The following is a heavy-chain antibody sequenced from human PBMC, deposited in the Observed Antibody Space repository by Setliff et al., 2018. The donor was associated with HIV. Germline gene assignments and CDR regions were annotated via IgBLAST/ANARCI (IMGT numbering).Heavy chain of an antibody. CDR2: IYPGDSDT. CDR1: GYNFTSFW. V-gene: IGHV5-51*01. Sequence: GESLKISCQVSGYNFTSFWIGWVRQMPGKGLEWMGIIYPGDSDTSYSPSFQGQVSISVDKSVSTAYLQWSSLRASDTAMYYCARHAYGCSNGICYMSDYWCQGTLVTVSS. D-gene: IGHD2-8*01. CDR3: ARHAYGCSNGICYMSDY. J-gene: IGHJ4*02.